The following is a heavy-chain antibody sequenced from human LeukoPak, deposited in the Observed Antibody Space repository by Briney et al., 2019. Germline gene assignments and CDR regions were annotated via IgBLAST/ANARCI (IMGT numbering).Heavy chain of an antibody. Sequence: SETLSLTCTVSGYSISSGYYWGWIRQPPGKGLEWIGSIYHSGSTYYNPSLKSRVTISVDTSKNQFSLKLSSVTAADTAVYYCARDVNYCSGGSCYYYFDYWGQGTLVTVSS. CDR1: GYSISSGYY. V-gene: IGHV4-38-2*02. J-gene: IGHJ4*02. D-gene: IGHD2-15*01. CDR3: ARDVNYCSGGSCYYYFDY. CDR2: IYHSGST.